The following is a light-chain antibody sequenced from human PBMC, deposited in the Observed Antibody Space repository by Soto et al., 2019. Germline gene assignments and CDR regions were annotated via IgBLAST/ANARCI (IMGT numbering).Light chain of an antibody. J-gene: IGKJ4*01. V-gene: IGKV3-11*01. CDR3: QQRSDWPPSLT. Sequence: EIVLTQSPATLSLSPGERATLSCRASQSVTKSLAWYQQKPGQAPRLIIFATSHRATDIPTRFSGSGSETDFTLTISILEPEDFAVYYCQQRSDWPPSLTFGRGTKVEIK. CDR1: QSVTKS. CDR2: ATS.